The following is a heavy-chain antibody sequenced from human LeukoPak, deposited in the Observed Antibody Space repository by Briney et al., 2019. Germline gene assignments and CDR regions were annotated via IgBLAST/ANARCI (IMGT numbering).Heavy chain of an antibody. V-gene: IGHV4-34*01. J-gene: IGHJ4*02. CDR3: ARGHPALGFDY. CDR1: GGSFSGYY. CDR2: INHSGST. Sequence: SETLSLTCAVYGGSFSGYYWSWIRQPPGKGLEWIGEINHSGSTNYNPSLKSRVTISVDTSKNQFSLKLSSVTAADTAVYYCARGHPALGFDYWGQGTLVTVSS.